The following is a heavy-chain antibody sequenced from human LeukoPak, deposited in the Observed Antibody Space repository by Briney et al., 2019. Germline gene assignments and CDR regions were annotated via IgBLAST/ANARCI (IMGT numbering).Heavy chain of an antibody. CDR1: GDSVSSNSAA. CDR2: TYYRSKWFN. J-gene: IGHJ6*03. Sequence: SQTLSLTCAISGDSVSSNSAAWNWIRLSPSRGLEWLGRTYYRSKWFNDYAVSVRGRITISPDTSKNQFSLQLNSVTPEDTAVYYCARGLWFGELLGGYYYYIDVWGKGTTVTVSS. D-gene: IGHD3-10*01. V-gene: IGHV6-1*01. CDR3: ARGLWFGELLGGYYYYIDV.